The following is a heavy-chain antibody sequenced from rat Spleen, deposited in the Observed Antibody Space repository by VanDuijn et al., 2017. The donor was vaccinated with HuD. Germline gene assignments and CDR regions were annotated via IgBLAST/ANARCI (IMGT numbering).Heavy chain of an antibody. J-gene: IGHJ2*01. V-gene: IGHV5S14*01. D-gene: IGHD1-2*01. Sequence: EVQLVESGGGLVQPGRSMKFSCAASGFTFSNYGMAWVRQTPTKGLEWVASISTGGGNTYYRDSVKGRFTISRDNAKNTQYLQMDSLRSEDTATYYCARHKGGIAAISLDYWGQGVMVTVSS. CDR2: ISTGGGNT. CDR3: ARHKGGIAAISLDY. CDR1: GFTFSNYG.